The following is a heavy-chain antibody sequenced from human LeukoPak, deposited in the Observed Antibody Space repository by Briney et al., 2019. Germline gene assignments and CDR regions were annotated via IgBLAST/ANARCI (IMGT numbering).Heavy chain of an antibody. Sequence: PGGSLRLSCAPSGFTFSSYGMHCVRQAPGKGLEWVAVIWYGGSNIFYADSVKGRFTIYRDNSKNTLYLKMTSLRPEDPAVYYCARDPSCGSYSCYSDCWGQATLVTVSS. CDR3: ARDPSCGSYSCYSDC. D-gene: IGHD1-26*01. CDR2: IWYGGSNI. V-gene: IGHV3-33*01. J-gene: IGHJ4*02. CDR1: GFTFSSYG.